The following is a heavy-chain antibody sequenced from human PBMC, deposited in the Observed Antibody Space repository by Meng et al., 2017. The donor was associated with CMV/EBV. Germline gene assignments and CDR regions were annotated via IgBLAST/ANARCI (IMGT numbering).Heavy chain of an antibody. Sequence: ASVKVSCKSSGYTFTNYYMHWVRQAPGQGLEWMGWINPNSGGTKYAQKFQDRVTMTRDTSINTAYMELSGLRSGDTAMYFCARESVTGTTILGHHDVWGQGTTVTVSS. CDR2: INPNSGGT. CDR1: GYTFTNYY. J-gene: IGHJ6*02. CDR3: ARESVTGTTILGHHDV. D-gene: IGHD1-7*01. V-gene: IGHV1-2*02.